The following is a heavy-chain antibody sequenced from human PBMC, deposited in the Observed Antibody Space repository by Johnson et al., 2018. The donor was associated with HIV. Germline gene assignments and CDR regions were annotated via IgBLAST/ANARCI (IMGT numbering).Heavy chain of an antibody. D-gene: IGHD4-23*01. CDR2: IYSGGST. Sequence: VQLVESGGGLVQPGGSLRLSCAASGFTVSSNYMSWVRQAPGKGLEWVSVIYSGGSTYYADSVKGRFTISRDNSKNTLYLQINSLRAEDTAVYYCANLGDYSGINGFDSWGQGTMVTVSS. V-gene: IGHV3-66*01. CDR1: GFTVSSNY. J-gene: IGHJ3*02. CDR3: ANLGDYSGINGFDS.